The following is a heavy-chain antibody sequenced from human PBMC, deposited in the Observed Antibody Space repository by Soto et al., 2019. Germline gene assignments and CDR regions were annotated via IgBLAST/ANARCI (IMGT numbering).Heavy chain of an antibody. D-gene: IGHD3-3*01. V-gene: IGHV4-61*01. Sequence: SETLSLTCTVSGGSVSSGSYYWSWIRQPPGKGLEWIGYIYYTGRTNYNPSLKSRVTISVDTSKNQFSLELSSVTAADTAVYYCARDFDYFDYWGQGTLVTVS. CDR3: ARDFDYFDY. CDR1: GGSVSSGSYY. CDR2: IYYTGRT. J-gene: IGHJ4*02.